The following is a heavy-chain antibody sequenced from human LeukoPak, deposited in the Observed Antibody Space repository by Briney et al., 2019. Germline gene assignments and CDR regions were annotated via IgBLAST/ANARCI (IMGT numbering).Heavy chain of an antibody. CDR3: ARSRVVRGANDY. CDR2: ISGSGGST. CDR1: GFTFSSYG. D-gene: IGHD3-10*01. J-gene: IGHJ4*02. Sequence: GGTLRLSCAASGFTFSSYGMSWVRQAPGKGLEWVSTISGSGGSTYYADSVKGRFTISRDNSKNTLYLQMNSLRAEDTAVYYCARSRVVRGANDYWGQGTLVTVSS. V-gene: IGHV3-23*01.